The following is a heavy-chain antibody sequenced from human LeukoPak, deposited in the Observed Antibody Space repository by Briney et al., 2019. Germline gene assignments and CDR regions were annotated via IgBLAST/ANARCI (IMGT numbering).Heavy chain of an antibody. V-gene: IGHV1-69*13. CDR2: IIPLFGTA. J-gene: IGHJ4*02. Sequence: GASVKVSCKASGGTFNSFVISWVRQAPGQGLEWMGGIIPLFGTANYAQKFQDRATITAGESTSTAYMELSSLRSEDTAFYYCARLGGDSSDYPFDHWGQGTLVTVSS. D-gene: IGHD3-22*01. CDR3: ARLGGDSSDYPFDH. CDR1: GGTFNSFV.